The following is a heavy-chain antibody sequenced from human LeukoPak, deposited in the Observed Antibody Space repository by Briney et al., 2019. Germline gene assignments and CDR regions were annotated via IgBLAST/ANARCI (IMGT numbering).Heavy chain of an antibody. CDR2: ISGSGGST. CDR3: ARGSGWYPSPDY. Sequence: GGSLRLSCAASGFTFSSYGMTWVRQAPGKGLEWVSAISGSGGSTYYADSVKGRFTISRDNSKNTLYLQMNSLRAEDTAVYYCARGSGWYPSPDYWGQGTLVTVSS. D-gene: IGHD6-19*01. V-gene: IGHV3-23*01. CDR1: GFTFSSYG. J-gene: IGHJ4*02.